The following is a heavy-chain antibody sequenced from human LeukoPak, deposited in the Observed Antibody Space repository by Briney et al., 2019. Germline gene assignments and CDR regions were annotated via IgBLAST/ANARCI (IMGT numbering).Heavy chain of an antibody. D-gene: IGHD6-13*01. CDR2: ISGSGGST. CDR1: GFTFSSYA. V-gene: IGHV3-23*01. J-gene: IGHJ5*02. Sequence: GGSLRLSCAASGFTFSSYATSWVRQAPGKGLEWVSAISGSGGSTYYADSVKGRLTISRDNSKNTLDLQMNSLRAEDTAVYYCAPDLTATGTGSWFDPWGQGTLVTVSS. CDR3: APDLTATGTGSWFDP.